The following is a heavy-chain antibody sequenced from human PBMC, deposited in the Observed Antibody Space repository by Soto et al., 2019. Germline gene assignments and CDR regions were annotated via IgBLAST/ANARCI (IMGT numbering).Heavy chain of an antibody. CDR3: ARLSRVGSSGWYLSYYGMDV. Sequence: ASVKVSCKASGYTFTSYGISWVRQAPGQGLEWMGWISAYNGNTNCAQKLQGRVTMTTDASTSTAYMELSSLRSEDTAVYYCARLSRVGSSGWYLSYYGMDVWGQGTTVTVSS. V-gene: IGHV1-18*01. CDR2: ISAYNGNT. J-gene: IGHJ6*02. CDR1: GYTFTSYG. D-gene: IGHD6-19*01.